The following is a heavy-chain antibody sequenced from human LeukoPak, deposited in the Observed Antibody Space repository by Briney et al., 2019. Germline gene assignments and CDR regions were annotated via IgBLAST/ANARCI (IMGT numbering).Heavy chain of an antibody. D-gene: IGHD3-22*01. CDR2: IYYSGST. CDR1: GGSISSSSYY. V-gene: IGHV4-39*07. CDR3: ARERRNMGMIVVAQGIFDY. J-gene: IGHJ4*02. Sequence: SETLSLTCTVSGGSISSSSYYWGWIRQPPGKGLEWIGSIYYSGSTYYNPSLKSRVTISVDTSKNQFSLKLSSVTAADTAVYYCARERRNMGMIVVAQGIFDYWGQGTLVTVSS.